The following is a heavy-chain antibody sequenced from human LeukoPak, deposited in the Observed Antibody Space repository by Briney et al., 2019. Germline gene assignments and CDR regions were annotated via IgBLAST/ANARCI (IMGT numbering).Heavy chain of an antibody. D-gene: IGHD2/OR15-2a*01. J-gene: IGHJ3*02. V-gene: IGHV3-74*01. CDR3: ARAIGAFDI. CDR2: INTDGSGT. CDR1: GFTFSSYW. Sequence: GGSLRLSCAASGFTFSSYWMHWVRQDPGKGLVGVARINTDGSGTGYADSVKGRFTISRDNAKNTLCLQMNSLGAEDTAVYYCARAIGAFDIWGQGTMVTVSS.